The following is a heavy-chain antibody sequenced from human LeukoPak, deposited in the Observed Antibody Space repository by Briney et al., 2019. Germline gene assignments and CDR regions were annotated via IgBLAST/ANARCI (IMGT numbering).Heavy chain of an antibody. Sequence: GGSLRLSCAASGFTFSSYAMSWVRQAPGKGLEWASAISGSGGSTYYADSVKGRFTISRDNSKNTLYLQMNSLRAEDTAVYYCAKGPPSITMVRGDGMDVWGQGTTVTVSS. CDR3: AKGPPSITMVRGDGMDV. V-gene: IGHV3-23*01. D-gene: IGHD3-10*01. CDR2: ISGSGGST. J-gene: IGHJ6*02. CDR1: GFTFSSYA.